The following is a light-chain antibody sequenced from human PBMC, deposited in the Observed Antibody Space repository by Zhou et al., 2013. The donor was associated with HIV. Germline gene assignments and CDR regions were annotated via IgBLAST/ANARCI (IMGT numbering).Light chain of an antibody. Sequence: EIVLTQSPGTLSLSPGERATLSCRASQIVSASYLAWYQHEPGQAPRLLMYGVSRRPTGIPDRFSGSGSGTDFTLTISRLEPEDSAVYYCLQYGTLPYIFGQGTKLEIK. CDR2: GVS. J-gene: IGKJ2*01. CDR1: QIVSASY. V-gene: IGKV3-20*01. CDR3: LQYGTLPYI.